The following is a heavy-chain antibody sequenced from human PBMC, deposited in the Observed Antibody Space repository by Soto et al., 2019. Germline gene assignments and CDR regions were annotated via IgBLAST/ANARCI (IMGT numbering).Heavy chain of an antibody. V-gene: IGHV3-23*01. Sequence: GSLRLSCAASGFTFSSYAMSWVRQAPGKGLEWVSAISGSGGSTYYADSVKGRFTISRDNSKNTLYLQMNSLRAEDTAVYYCAKVVAVAGTRGENWFDPWGQGTLVTVSS. CDR2: ISGSGGST. CDR1: GFTFSSYA. CDR3: AKVVAVAGTRGENWFDP. J-gene: IGHJ5*02. D-gene: IGHD6-19*01.